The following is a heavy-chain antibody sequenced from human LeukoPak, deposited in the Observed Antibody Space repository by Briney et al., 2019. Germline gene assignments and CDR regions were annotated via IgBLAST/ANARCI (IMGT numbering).Heavy chain of an antibody. V-gene: IGHV3-30-3*01. Sequence: GGSLRLSCAASGFTFSSNAMHWVRQAPGKGLEWVAVISNDGSNKYYADSVKGRFTISRDNSKNTLSLQMNSLRAEDTAVYYCARDYSGNYYKGFDYWGQGTLVTVSS. CDR3: ARDYSGNYYKGFDY. CDR2: ISNDGSNK. CDR1: GFTFSSNA. J-gene: IGHJ4*02. D-gene: IGHD1-26*01.